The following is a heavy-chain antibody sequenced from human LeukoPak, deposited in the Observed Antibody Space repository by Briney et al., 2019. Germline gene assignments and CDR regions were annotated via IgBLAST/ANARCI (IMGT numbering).Heavy chain of an antibody. Sequence: PSETLSLTCTVSGGSISSYYWSWIRQPPGKGPEWIGYIYYSGSTNYNPSLKSRVTISVDTSKNQFSLKLSSVTAADTAVYYCARARYYFDYWGQGTLVTVSS. CDR1: GGSISSYY. J-gene: IGHJ4*02. CDR2: IYYSGST. V-gene: IGHV4-59*01. CDR3: ARARYYFDY.